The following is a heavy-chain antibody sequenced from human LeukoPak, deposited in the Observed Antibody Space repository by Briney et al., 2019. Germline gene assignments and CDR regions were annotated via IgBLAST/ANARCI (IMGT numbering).Heavy chain of an antibody. D-gene: IGHD3-10*01. CDR1: GYTFTDYY. CDR2: IIPIFGTA. Sequence: ASVKVSCKASGYTFTDYYMHWVRQAPGQGLEWMGRIIPIFGTANYAQKFQGRVTITTDESTSTAYMELSSLRSEDTAVYYCASVLWFGELLSPYLDYWGQGTLVTVSS. CDR3: ASVLWFGELLSPYLDY. J-gene: IGHJ4*02. V-gene: IGHV1-69*05.